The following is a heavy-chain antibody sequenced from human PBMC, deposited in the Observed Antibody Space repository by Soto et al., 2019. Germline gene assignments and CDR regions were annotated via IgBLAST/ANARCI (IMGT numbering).Heavy chain of an antibody. D-gene: IGHD2-21*02. V-gene: IGHV5-51*01. Sequence: GESLQISCKGSGYSFTSYWIDWVRPMPGKGLVWMGIIYPGDSDTRYSPPFQEQVTISADKSISTAYLQWSSLKASETAMYYCARQTRYCGGDFYDAFDIWGKWTMVT. CDR1: GYSFTSYW. CDR3: ARQTRYCGGDFYDAFDI. CDR2: IYPGDSDT. J-gene: IGHJ3*02.